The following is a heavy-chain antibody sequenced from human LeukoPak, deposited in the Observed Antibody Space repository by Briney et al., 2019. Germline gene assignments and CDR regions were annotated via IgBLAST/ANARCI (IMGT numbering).Heavy chain of an antibody. Sequence: KPGGSLRLSCAASGFTFSDYYMSWIRQAPGKGLEWVSYISSSGSTIYYADSVKGRFTIARDNAKNSLYLHMSGLRAEDTAVYYCARSRARIAAAVYYFDYWGQGTPVTVSS. D-gene: IGHD6-13*01. CDR3: ARSRARIAAAVYYFDY. CDR1: GFTFSDYY. CDR2: ISSSGSTI. J-gene: IGHJ4*02. V-gene: IGHV3-11*01.